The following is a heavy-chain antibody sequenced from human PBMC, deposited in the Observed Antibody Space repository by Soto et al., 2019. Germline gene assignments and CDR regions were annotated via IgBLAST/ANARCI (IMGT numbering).Heavy chain of an antibody. CDR1: GFTFGDYA. D-gene: IGHD6-13*01. CDR2: IRSKAYGGTT. J-gene: IGHJ6*02. V-gene: IGHV3-49*03. Sequence: PGGSLRLSCTASGFTFGDYAMSWFRQAPGKGLEWVGFIRSKAYGGTTEYAASVNGRFTISRDDSKSIAYLQMNSLKTEDTAVYYCTRDKGSSWFDYYYYGMDVWGQGTTVTVSS. CDR3: TRDKGSSWFDYYYYGMDV.